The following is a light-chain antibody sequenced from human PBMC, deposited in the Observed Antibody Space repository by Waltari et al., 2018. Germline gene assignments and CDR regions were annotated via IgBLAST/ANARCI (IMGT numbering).Light chain of an antibody. CDR1: SSDVGSYNY. J-gene: IGLJ3*02. CDR2: EVS. Sequence: QSALTQPASVSGSPGQSITVSCTGTSSDVGSYNYVSWYQQHPGKAPKLMIYEVSNRPSGVSNRFSGSKSGNTASLTISGLQAEDEADDYCSSYTSSSTPWVFGGGTKVTVL. V-gene: IGLV2-14*01. CDR3: SSYTSSSTPWV.